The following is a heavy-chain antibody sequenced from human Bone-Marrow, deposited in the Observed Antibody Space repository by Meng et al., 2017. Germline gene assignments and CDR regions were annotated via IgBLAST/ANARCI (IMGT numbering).Heavy chain of an antibody. V-gene: IGHV3-48*03. D-gene: IGHD6-19*01. CDR2: ISSSGSTI. Sequence: GGSLRLSCAASGFTFSSYEMNWVRQAPGKGLEWVSYISSSGSTIYYADSVKGRFTISRDNAKNSLYLQMNSLRAEDTAVSYCASGAVAGTPHAFDIWGQGTMVTVSS. CDR1: GFTFSSYE. CDR3: ASGAVAGTPHAFDI. J-gene: IGHJ3*02.